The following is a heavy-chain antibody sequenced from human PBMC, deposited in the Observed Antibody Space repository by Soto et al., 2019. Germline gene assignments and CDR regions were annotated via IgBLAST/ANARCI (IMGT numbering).Heavy chain of an antibody. J-gene: IGHJ5*02. CDR1: GGTFSSCA. CDR3: AXSSGDTAMGGPNNWFDP. D-gene: IGHD5-18*01. V-gene: IGHV1-69*01. Sequence: SVKVSCKASGGTFSSCAISRVRQAPGQGLEWMGGIIPIFGTANYAQKFQGRVTITADESTSTAYMELSSLRSEDTAVYYCAXSSGDTAMGGPNNWFDPWGQGTLVTVSS. CDR2: IIPIFGTA.